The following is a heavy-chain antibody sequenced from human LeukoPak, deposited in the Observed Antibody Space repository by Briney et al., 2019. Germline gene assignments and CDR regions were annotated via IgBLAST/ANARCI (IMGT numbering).Heavy chain of an antibody. CDR1: GLTVRTNY. CDR2: MYDGGVT. J-gene: IGHJ3*02. V-gene: IGHV3-53*05. Sequence: PGGSLRLSCAVSGLTVRTNYMSWVRQAPEKGLEWVSVMYDGGVTYYAESVKGRFTISRDNAKNSLYLQMNSLRAEDTALYHCAKDISATVPHSDAFDIWGQGTMVTVSS. CDR3: AKDISATVPHSDAFDI. D-gene: IGHD2-15*01.